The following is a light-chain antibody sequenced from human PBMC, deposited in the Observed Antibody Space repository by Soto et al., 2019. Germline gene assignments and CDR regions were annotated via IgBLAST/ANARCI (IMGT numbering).Light chain of an antibody. Sequence: QSVLTQPPSVSGAPGQRVTISCTGSSSNIGACYDVHWYQQLPGTAPKLLIYAHTNRPSGVPDRFSASTSGTSASLAITGLQAEDEADYYCQSYDSTLSGSRVFGGGTQLTVL. V-gene: IGLV1-40*01. CDR1: SSNIGACYD. J-gene: IGLJ3*02. CDR3: QSYDSTLSGSRV. CDR2: AHT.